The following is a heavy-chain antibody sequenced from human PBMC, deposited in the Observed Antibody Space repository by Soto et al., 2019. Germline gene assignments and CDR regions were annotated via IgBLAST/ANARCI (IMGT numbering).Heavy chain of an antibody. CDR1: GGTFSSYA. V-gene: IGHV1-69*05. D-gene: IGHD2-2*01. J-gene: IGHJ6*02. Sequence: QVQLVQSGAEVKKPGSSVKVSCKASGGTFSSYAISWVRQAPGQGLEWMGGIIPIFGTANYAQKFQGRVTXPXAXSXXTADMELSSLRSEDTAVYYCARHVTAAGSYYGMDVWGQGTTVTVSS. CDR2: IIPIFGTA. CDR3: ARHVTAAGSYYGMDV.